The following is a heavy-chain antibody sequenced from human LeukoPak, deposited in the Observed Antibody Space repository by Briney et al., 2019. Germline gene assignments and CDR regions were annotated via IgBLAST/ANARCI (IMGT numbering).Heavy chain of an antibody. CDR3: TRTYSSSSIDY. CDR2: IHYSGST. Sequence: SETLSLTCTVSGDSISTYYWSWIRQPPGKGLEWIGYIHYSGSTNYNPSLRSRVTISVDTSKNQFSLKLSSVTAADTAVYYCTRTYSSSSIDYWGQGALVTASS. J-gene: IGHJ4*02. CDR1: GDSISTYY. D-gene: IGHD6-6*01. V-gene: IGHV4-59*01.